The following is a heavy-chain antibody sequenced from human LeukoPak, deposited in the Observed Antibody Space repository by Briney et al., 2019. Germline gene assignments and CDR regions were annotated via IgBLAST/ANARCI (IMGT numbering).Heavy chain of an antibody. CDR2: ISSSSSYI. D-gene: IGHD6-19*01. V-gene: IGHV3-21*01. Sequence: PGGSLRLSCAASGFTFSSYSMNWVRQAPGKGLEWVSSISSSSSYIYYADSVKGRFTISRGNAKNSLYLQMNSLRAEDTAVYYCARDAPAPWRGAEAEPYYYYYYMDVWGKGTTVTVSS. J-gene: IGHJ6*03. CDR1: GFTFSSYS. CDR3: ARDAPAPWRGAEAEPYYYYYYMDV.